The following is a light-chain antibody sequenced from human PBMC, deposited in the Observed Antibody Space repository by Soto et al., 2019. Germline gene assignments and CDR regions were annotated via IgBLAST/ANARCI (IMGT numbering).Light chain of an antibody. CDR3: QQYGSWT. J-gene: IGKJ1*01. Sequence: EIVLTQSPDTLSLSPGERATLSCRASQSVSSSFLAWYHQKPGQAPRLLIYRASSKATGIPDRFSGSGSGTDFTLTISRLEPEDSAIYYCQQYGSWTFGQGTKVEIK. CDR1: QSVSSSF. V-gene: IGKV3-20*01. CDR2: RAS.